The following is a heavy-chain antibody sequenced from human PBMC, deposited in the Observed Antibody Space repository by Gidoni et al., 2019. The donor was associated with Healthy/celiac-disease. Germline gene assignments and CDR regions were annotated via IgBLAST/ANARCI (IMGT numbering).Heavy chain of an antibody. CDR3: ARDRLRTRRGNFDY. Sequence: VQLQQRGAGLLKPSETLCVTCVVYCGSFSGYYWSWIRQPPGQGLDGIGEINLSGSNNDNPYLRSRITISVYTSKNQFSLKLSSVTAADTAVYYYARDRLRTRRGNFDYWGQGTLVTVSS. J-gene: IGHJ4*02. CDR1: CGSFSGYY. V-gene: IGHV4-34*01. CDR2: INLSGSN. D-gene: IGHD3-3*01.